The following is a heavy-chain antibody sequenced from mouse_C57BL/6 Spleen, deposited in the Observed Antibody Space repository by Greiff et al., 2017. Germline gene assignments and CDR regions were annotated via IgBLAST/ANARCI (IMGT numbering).Heavy chain of an antibody. D-gene: IGHD2-4*01. Sequence: QVQLQQPGAELVMPGASVKLSCKASGYTFTSYWMHWVKQRPGQGLEWIGEIDPSDSYTNYNQKFKGKSTLTVDKSSSTAYMQLSSLTSEDSAVYYCARCYDYDVGPFAYWGQGTLVTVSA. CDR2: IDPSDSYT. CDR1: GYTFTSYW. V-gene: IGHV1-69*01. CDR3: ARCYDYDVGPFAY. J-gene: IGHJ3*01.